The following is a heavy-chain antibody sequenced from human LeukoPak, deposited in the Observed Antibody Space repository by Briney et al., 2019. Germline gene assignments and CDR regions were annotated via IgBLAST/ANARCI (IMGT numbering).Heavy chain of an antibody. D-gene: IGHD3-22*01. CDR3: ARDLNPDYYDSSDQDFQH. V-gene: IGHV4-39*07. CDR1: GGSISSSSYY. J-gene: IGHJ1*01. CDR2: IYYSGST. Sequence: SETLSLTCTVSGGSISSSSYYWGWIRQPPGKGLEWIGGIYYSGSTYYNPSLKSRVTISVDTSKNQFSLKLSSVTAADTAVYYCARDLNPDYYDSSDQDFQHWGQGTLVTVSS.